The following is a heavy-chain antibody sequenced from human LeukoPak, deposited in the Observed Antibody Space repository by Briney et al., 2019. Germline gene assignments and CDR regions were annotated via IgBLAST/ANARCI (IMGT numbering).Heavy chain of an antibody. J-gene: IGHJ4*02. D-gene: IGHD3-9*01. CDR2: IKNDGSEI. CDR1: GFTFSTCA. V-gene: IGHV3-7*04. Sequence: PGGSLRLSCAASGFTFSTCAMGWVRQAPGKGLEWVATIKNDGSEINYVDSVKGRFTISRDNAKNSLYLQMSVLRAEDTAVYFCATADWFSFDFWGQGTLVTVSS. CDR3: ATADWFSFDF.